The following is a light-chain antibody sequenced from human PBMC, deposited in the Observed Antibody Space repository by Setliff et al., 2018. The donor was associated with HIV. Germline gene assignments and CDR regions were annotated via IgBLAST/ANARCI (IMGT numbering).Light chain of an antibody. J-gene: IGLJ1*01. Sequence: SYELTQPPSVSVAPGKTARITCGGNNIGSKSVHWYQQKPGQAPVLVIYYDSDRPSGIPERFSGSNSGNTATLTISRVEAGDEADYYCQVWDSSSDHSYVFGTGTKVNV. V-gene: IGLV3-21*04. CDR2: YDS. CDR1: NIGSKS. CDR3: QVWDSSSDHSYV.